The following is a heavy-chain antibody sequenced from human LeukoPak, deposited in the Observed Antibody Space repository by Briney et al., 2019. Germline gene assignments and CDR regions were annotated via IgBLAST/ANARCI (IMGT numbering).Heavy chain of an antibody. D-gene: IGHD3-22*01. V-gene: IGHV3-23*01. CDR3: AKDRAYYSDSSGYYLVRAYDY. CDR1: GSTFSTYA. J-gene: IGHJ4*02. Sequence: GGSLRLSCAASGSTFSTYAMSWVRQAPGKGLEWVSGISGSGGSTFYADSVKGRFTISRDNSKNTLYLQMNSLRAEDTAVYYCAKDRAYYSDSSGYYLVRAYDYWGQGTLVTVSS. CDR2: ISGSGGST.